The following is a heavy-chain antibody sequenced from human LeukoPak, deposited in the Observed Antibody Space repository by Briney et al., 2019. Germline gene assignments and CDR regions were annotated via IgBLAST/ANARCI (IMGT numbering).Heavy chain of an antibody. Sequence: ATVKVSCKASGYTFTGYYMHWVRQAPGQGLEWMGIINPSGGSTSYAQKFQGRVTMTRDTSTSTVYMELSSLRSEDTAVYYCARELYCTNGVCYKEFDYWGQGTLVTVSS. CDR3: ARELYCTNGVCYKEFDY. CDR2: INPSGGST. V-gene: IGHV1-46*01. D-gene: IGHD2-8*01. CDR1: GYTFTGYY. J-gene: IGHJ4*02.